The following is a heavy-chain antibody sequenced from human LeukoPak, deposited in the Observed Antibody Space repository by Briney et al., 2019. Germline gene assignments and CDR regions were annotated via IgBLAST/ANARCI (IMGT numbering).Heavy chain of an antibody. V-gene: IGHV3-53*01. J-gene: IGHJ3*02. CDR2: IYSGGST. Sequence: PGGSLRLSCAASGFTVSSNYMSWVRQAPGKGLEWVSVIYSGGSTYYADSVKGRFTISRDNSKNTLYLQMNSPRAEDTAIYYCAKGSSDWHGDAFGIWGQGTMVTVSS. CDR1: GFTVSSNY. CDR3: AKGSSDWHGDAFGI. D-gene: IGHD6-13*01.